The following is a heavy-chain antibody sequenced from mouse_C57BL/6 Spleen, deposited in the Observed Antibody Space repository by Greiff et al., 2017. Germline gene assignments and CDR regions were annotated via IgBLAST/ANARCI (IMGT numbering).Heavy chain of an antibody. V-gene: IGHV1-72*01. CDR3: ARSGYYGSSCGYFDV. Sequence: QVQLQQPGAELVKPGASVKLSCKASGYTFTSYWMHWVKQRPGRGLEWSGRIDPNSGGTKYNEKFKSKATLTVDKPSSTAYMQLSSLTSEDSAVYYCARSGYYGSSCGYFDVWGTGTTVTVSS. J-gene: IGHJ1*03. CDR2: IDPNSGGT. D-gene: IGHD1-1*01. CDR1: GYTFTSYW.